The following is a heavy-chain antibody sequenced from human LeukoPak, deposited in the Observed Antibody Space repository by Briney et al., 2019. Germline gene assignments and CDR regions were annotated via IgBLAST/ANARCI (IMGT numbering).Heavy chain of an antibody. J-gene: IGHJ4*02. V-gene: IGHV1-18*04. CDR1: GYTFTSCG. Sequence: GASVKVSCKASGYTFTSCGISWVRQAPGQGLEWMGWISDYNGNTNYAQKLQGRVTMTTDTSTSTAYMELRSLRSDDTAVYYCARLYYDILTGYSNFDYWGQGTLLTVSS. CDR3: ARLYYDILTGYSNFDY. D-gene: IGHD3-9*01. CDR2: ISDYNGNT.